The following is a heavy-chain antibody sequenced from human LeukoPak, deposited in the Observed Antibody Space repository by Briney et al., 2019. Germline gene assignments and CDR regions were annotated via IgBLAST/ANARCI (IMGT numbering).Heavy chain of an antibody. V-gene: IGHV1-2*04. D-gene: IGHD3-10*01. Sequence: ASVKVSCKASGYTFTGYYMHWVRQAPGQGLEWMGWINPNSGGTNYAQKFQGWVTMTRDTSISTAYMELSRLRSDDTAVYYCAKTIWFGESRRVVDYWGQGTLVAVSS. CDR1: GYTFTGYY. J-gene: IGHJ4*02. CDR3: AKTIWFGESRRVVDY. CDR2: INPNSGGT.